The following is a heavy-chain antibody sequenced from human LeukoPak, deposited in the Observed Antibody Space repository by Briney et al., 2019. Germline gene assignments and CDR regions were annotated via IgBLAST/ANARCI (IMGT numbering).Heavy chain of an antibody. D-gene: IGHD6-19*01. CDR1: GFTFSSYA. CDR3: ARCDFAVPGGKY. CDR2: ISGSGGST. J-gene: IGHJ4*02. Sequence: GGSLRLSCAASGFTFSSYAMSWVRQAPGKGLEWVSAISGSGGSTYYADSVKGRFTISRDNAMNSLHLQMNSLRAEDTAVYYCARCDFAVPGGKYWGQGILVTVSS. V-gene: IGHV3-23*01.